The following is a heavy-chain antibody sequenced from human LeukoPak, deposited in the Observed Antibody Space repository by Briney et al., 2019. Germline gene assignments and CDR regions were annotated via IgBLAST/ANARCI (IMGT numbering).Heavy chain of an antibody. CDR1: GFIFRSYS. Sequence: GGSLRLSCAASGFIFRSYSMNWVRQAPGKGLEWVSSISSSSSCIYYADSVKGRFTISRDNAKNSLYLQMTSLRAEDTAVYYCARDGGSRRLAKQGIDYWGQGTLVTVSS. CDR2: ISSSSSCI. D-gene: IGHD3-16*01. V-gene: IGHV3-21*01. J-gene: IGHJ4*02. CDR3: ARDGGSRRLAKQGIDY.